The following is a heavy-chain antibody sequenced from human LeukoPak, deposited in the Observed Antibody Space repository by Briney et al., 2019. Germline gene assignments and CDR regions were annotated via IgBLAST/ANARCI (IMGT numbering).Heavy chain of an antibody. Sequence: PGGSLRLSCAASGFTFSSSAMHWVRQAPGKGLEYVSAISSNGDSTFYANSVKGRFTISRDNSKSTLYLQMDSLRAEDMAVYYCARAGLYSGAYYNDYWGQGTLVTVSS. CDR3: ARAGLYSGAYYNDY. V-gene: IGHV3-64*01. D-gene: IGHD1-26*01. CDR1: GFTFSSSA. CDR2: ISSNGDST. J-gene: IGHJ4*02.